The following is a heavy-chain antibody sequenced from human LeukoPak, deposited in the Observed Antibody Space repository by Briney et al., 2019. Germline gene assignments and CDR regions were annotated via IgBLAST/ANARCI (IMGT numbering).Heavy chain of an antibody. J-gene: IGHJ4*02. D-gene: IGHD4-17*01. CDR2: IKQDGSEK. CDR1: GFTFSTYE. CDR3: VYSGDYEKGY. V-gene: IGHV3-7*01. Sequence: PGGSLRLSCAASGFTFSTYEINWVRQAPGKGLEWVANIKQDGSEKYYVDSVKGRFTISRDNAKNSLYLQMNSLRAEDTAVYYCVYSGDYEKGYWGQGTLVTVSS.